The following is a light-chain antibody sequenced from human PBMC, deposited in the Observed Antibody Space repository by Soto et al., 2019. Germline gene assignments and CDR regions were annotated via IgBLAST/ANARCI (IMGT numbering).Light chain of an antibody. Sequence: EVVMTQSPATLSVSPGERATLSCRASPSVSSHLAWYQQKPGQAPRLLIFGVSTRATGIPARFSGSGYGTEFTLTISSLQSEDFGIYYCQQYNNWPPITFGPGTRVDMK. V-gene: IGKV3-15*01. CDR2: GVS. CDR1: PSVSSH. CDR3: QQYNNWPPIT. J-gene: IGKJ3*01.